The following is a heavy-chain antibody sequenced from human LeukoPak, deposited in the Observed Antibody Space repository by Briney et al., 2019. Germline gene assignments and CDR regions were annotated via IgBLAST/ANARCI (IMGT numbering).Heavy chain of an antibody. D-gene: IGHD2-2*02. CDR2: LKSRVDGGAA. CDR3: AKGVYTYGSTLLGFDD. CDR1: GFSFTNAW. V-gene: IGHV3-15*01. J-gene: IGHJ4*02. Sequence: GGSLRLSCEASGFSFTNAWMNWVRLAPGKGLEWVGRLKSRVDGGAADYAAPVKGRFTISRDNSKNTLYLQMNSLRAEDTAVYYCAKGVYTYGSTLLGFDDWGQGTLVAVSS.